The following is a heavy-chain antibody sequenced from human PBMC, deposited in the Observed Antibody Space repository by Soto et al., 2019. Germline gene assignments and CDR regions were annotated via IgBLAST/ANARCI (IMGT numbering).Heavy chain of an antibody. CDR3: TGAESPDTAYFSLY. CDR1: GYTFTGYY. D-gene: IGHD7-27*01. Sequence: ASVKVSCKASGYTFTGYYVNWARQAPGQGLEWMGWISAYNGNTNYAQKLQGRVTMTTDTSTSTAYMELRSLKTEDSAVYYCTGAESPDTAYFSLYWGHGTLVTVSS. CDR2: ISAYNGNT. J-gene: IGHJ4*01. V-gene: IGHV1-18*04.